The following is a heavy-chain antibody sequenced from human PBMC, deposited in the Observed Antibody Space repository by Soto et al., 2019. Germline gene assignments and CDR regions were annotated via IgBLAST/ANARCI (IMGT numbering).Heavy chain of an antibody. CDR1: GFTFSSYG. V-gene: IGHV3-33*01. Sequence: QVQLVESGGGVVQPGRSLRLSCAASGFTFSSYGMHWVRQAPGKGLEWVAVIWYDGSNKYYADSVKGRFTISRDNSKNTLYLQMNSLRAEDTAVYYCARDRHGSSAYDYWGQGTLVTVSS. D-gene: IGHD3-16*01. CDR2: IWYDGSNK. J-gene: IGHJ4*02. CDR3: ARDRHGSSAYDY.